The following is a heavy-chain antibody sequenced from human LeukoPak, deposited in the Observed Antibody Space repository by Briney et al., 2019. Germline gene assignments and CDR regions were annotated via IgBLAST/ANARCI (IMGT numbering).Heavy chain of an antibody. CDR3: ALDRIAVAGLGDY. D-gene: IGHD6-19*01. Sequence: GGSLRLSCAASGFTFSSYWMSWVRQAPGKGLEWVANIKQDGSGKYYVDSVKGRFTISRDNAKNSLYLQMNSLRAEDTAVYYCALDRIAVAGLGDYWGQGTLVTVSS. CDR2: IKQDGSGK. V-gene: IGHV3-7*01. CDR1: GFTFSSYW. J-gene: IGHJ4*02.